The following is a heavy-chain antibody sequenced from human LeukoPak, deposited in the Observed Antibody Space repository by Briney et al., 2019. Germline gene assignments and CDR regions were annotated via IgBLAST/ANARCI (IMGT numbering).Heavy chain of an antibody. J-gene: IGHJ4*02. V-gene: IGHV3-21*01. Sequence: GGSLRLSCAASTLTFSSYNMNWVRQAPGKGLEWVSSISSSGTYIYYRDSVKGRFTISRDNAENSVYLQMNSLRVEDTAIYYCARDRGSYRPIDYWGQGTLVTVSS. CDR3: ARDRGSYRPIDY. D-gene: IGHD1-26*01. CDR1: TLTFSSYN. CDR2: ISSSGTYI.